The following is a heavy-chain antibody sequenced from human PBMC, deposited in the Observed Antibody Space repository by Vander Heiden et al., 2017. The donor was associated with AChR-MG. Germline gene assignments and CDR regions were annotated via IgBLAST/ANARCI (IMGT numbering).Heavy chain of an antibody. Sequence: EVQLVESGGGLVKPGGSLRLSCAASGFTFSSYSTNWVRQAPGKGLEWVSSISSSSSYIYYADSVKGRFTISRDNAKNSLYLQMNSLRAEDTAVYYCARALASGSSFDYWGQGTLVTVSS. V-gene: IGHV3-21*01. D-gene: IGHD1-26*01. CDR2: ISSSSSYI. CDR3: ARALASGSSFDY. J-gene: IGHJ4*02. CDR1: GFTFSSYS.